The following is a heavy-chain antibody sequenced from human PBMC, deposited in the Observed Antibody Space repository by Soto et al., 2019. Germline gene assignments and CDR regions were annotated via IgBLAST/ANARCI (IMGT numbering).Heavy chain of an antibody. Sequence: PGGSLGLSCAASGLTFSSYAVGWVRKAPGKGLEWVSAISGSGGSTYYADSVKGRFTISRDNSKNTLYLQMNSLRAEDTAVYYCAKKPTRNDWYSTTRSDWFDPWGQGTLVTVSS. V-gene: IGHV3-23*01. D-gene: IGHD6-13*01. CDR1: GLTFSSYA. J-gene: IGHJ5*02. CDR3: AKKPTRNDWYSTTRSDWFDP. CDR2: ISGSGGST.